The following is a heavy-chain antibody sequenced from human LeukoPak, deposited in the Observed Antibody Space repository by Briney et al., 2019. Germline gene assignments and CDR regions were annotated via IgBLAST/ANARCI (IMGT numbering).Heavy chain of an antibody. Sequence: GASVKVSCKASGGTFSSYAISWVRQAPGQGLEWMGGIIPIFGTANYAQKFQGRVAITADESTSTAYMELSSLRSEDTAVYYCARGVAGGSWYWFDPWGQGTLVTVSS. D-gene: IGHD6-13*01. CDR2: IIPIFGTA. CDR3: ARGVAGGSWYWFDP. V-gene: IGHV1-69*13. J-gene: IGHJ5*02. CDR1: GGTFSSYA.